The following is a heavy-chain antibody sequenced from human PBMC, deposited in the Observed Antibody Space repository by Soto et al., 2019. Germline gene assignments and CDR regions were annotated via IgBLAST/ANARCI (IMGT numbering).Heavy chain of an antibody. Sequence: QVQLQESGPGLVKPSQTLSLTCTVSGGSISSGGNYWSWIRQHPGKGLEWIGYIYYSGSTYYNPSLKIRLTISVDTSQNQFSLKLSSVTAAATAVYYCARDPSVANYWYFDLWGRGTLVTVSS. CDR2: IYYSGST. CDR3: ARDPSVANYWYFDL. D-gene: IGHD2-15*01. CDR1: GGSISSGGNY. V-gene: IGHV4-31*03. J-gene: IGHJ2*01.